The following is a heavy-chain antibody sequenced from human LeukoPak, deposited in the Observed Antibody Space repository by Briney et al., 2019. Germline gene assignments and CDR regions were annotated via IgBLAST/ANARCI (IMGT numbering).Heavy chain of an antibody. D-gene: IGHD3-10*01. CDR2: IYYSGST. CDR1: GGSISSSSYY. Sequence: SETLSLTCTVSGGSISSSSYYWGWIRQPPGKGLEWIGSIYYSGSTYYNPSLKSRVTISVDTSKNQFSLKLSSVTAADTAVYYCARRWGYGSGSPFDYWGQGTLVTVSS. CDR3: ARRWGYGSGSPFDY. J-gene: IGHJ4*02. V-gene: IGHV4-39*07.